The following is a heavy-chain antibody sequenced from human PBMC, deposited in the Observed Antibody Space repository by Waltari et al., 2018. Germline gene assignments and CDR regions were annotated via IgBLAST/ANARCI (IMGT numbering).Heavy chain of an antibody. CDR2: IKQDGSEQ. J-gene: IGHJ6*02. V-gene: IGHV3-7*01. Sequence: EVQLVESGGGLVQPGGSLRLSCAVSGFSFSSYWMTWVRQAPGKGREWVANIKQDGSEQNDVDAVKGRFTISRDNANNSLYLQMHSLRAEDTAVYSCARESSSFSNYISYGMDVWGQGTTVTVSS. D-gene: IGHD4-4*01. CDR1: GFSFSSYW. CDR3: ARESSSFSNYISYGMDV.